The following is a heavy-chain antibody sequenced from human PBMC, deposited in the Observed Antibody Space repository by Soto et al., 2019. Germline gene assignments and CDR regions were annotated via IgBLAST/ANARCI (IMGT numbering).Heavy chain of an antibody. Sequence: QVQLVQSGAEVKKPGSSVKVSCKASGGTFSSYAISWVRQAPGQGLEWMGGIITIFGTATYAQKCQGRATITADESMSTAYMELSSLRSEDSGVYYCASHCLDTARVSVRSLRRCSALLDYWGEGTLVTVSS. J-gene: IGHJ4*02. CDR3: ASHCLDTARVSVRSLRRCSALLDY. D-gene: IGHD5-18*01. CDR2: IITIFGTA. V-gene: IGHV1-69*01. CDR1: GGTFSSYA.